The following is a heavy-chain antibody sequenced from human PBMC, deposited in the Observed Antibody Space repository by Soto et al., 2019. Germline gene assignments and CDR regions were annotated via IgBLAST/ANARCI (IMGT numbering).Heavy chain of an antibody. V-gene: IGHV3-11*05. CDR3: ARGVNRKYCISTSCLYYYYYGMDV. CDR2: ISSSSSYT. CDR1: GFTFSDYY. J-gene: IGHJ6*02. Sequence: GGSLRLSCAASGFTFSDYYMSWIRQAPGKGLEWVSYISSSSSYTNYADSVKGRFTISRDNAKNSLYLQMSSLRSEDTAVYYCARGVNRKYCISTSCLYYYYYGMDVWGQGTTVTVSS. D-gene: IGHD2-2*01.